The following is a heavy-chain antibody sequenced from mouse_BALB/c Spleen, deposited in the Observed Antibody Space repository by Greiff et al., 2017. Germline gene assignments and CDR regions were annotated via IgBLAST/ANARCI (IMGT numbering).Heavy chain of an antibody. CDR2: IWAGGST. CDR3: ARVSLLSYYFDY. CDR1: GFSLTSYG. D-gene: IGHD2-1*01. J-gene: IGHJ2*01. V-gene: IGHV2-9*02. Sequence: VKLMESGPGLVAPSQSLSITCTVSGFSLTSYGVHWVRQPPGKGLEWLGVIWAGGSTNYNSALMSRLSISKDNSKSQVFLKMNSLQTDDTAMYYCARVSLLSYYFDYWGQGTTLTVSS.